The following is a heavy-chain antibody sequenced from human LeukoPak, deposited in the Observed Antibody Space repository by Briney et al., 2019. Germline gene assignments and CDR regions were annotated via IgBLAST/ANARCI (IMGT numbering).Heavy chain of an antibody. V-gene: IGHV3-30*04. J-gene: IGHJ4*02. CDR2: ISYDGSNK. D-gene: IGHD6-19*01. CDR1: GFIFSSYA. CDR3: ARDLSSGWAYDY. Sequence: GGSLRLSCAASGFIFSSYAMHWVRQAPGKGLEWVAVISYDGSNKYYADSVKGRFTISRDNSKNTLYLQMNSLRAEDTAVYYCARDLSSGWAYDYWGQGTLVTVSS.